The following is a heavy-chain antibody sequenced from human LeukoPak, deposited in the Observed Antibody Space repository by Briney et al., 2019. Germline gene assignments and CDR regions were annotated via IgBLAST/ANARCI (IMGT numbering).Heavy chain of an antibody. CDR2: IYHSGST. CDR3: ASTIAARREYFQH. V-gene: IGHV4-30-2*01. J-gene: IGHJ1*01. Sequence: SETLSLTCTVSGGSISSGGYYWSWIRQPPGKGLEWIGYIYHSGSTYYNPSLKSRVTISVDRSKNQFSLKLSSVTAADTAVYYCASTIAARREYFQHWGQGTLVTVS. CDR1: GGSISSGGYY. D-gene: IGHD6-6*01.